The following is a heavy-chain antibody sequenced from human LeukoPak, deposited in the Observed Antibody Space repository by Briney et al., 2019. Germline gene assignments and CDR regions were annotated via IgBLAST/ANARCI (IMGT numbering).Heavy chain of an antibody. CDR3: ARDGSGSGWCPYFDY. Sequence: PGGSLRLSCAAPGFTFSSYWMSWVRQAPGKGLEWVANIKQDGSEKYYVDSVKGRFTISRDNAKNSLYLQMNSLRAEDTAVYYCARDGSGSGWCPYFDYWGQGTLVTVSS. J-gene: IGHJ4*02. V-gene: IGHV3-7*03. D-gene: IGHD6-19*01. CDR1: GFTFSSYW. CDR2: IKQDGSEK.